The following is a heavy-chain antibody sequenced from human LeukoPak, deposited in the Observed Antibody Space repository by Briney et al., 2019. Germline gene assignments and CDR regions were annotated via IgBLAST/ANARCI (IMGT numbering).Heavy chain of an antibody. D-gene: IGHD5-18*01. CDR2: VSGSGSTV. V-gene: IGHV3-48*01. CDR1: GFTFGDHI. Sequence: GGSLRLSCAASGFTFGDHIMNWVRQLPGKRLEWVAYVSGSGSTVYYADSVKGRFTVSRDNGKSSLYLQMNSLRAEDTAVYYCARDAVDTANAVWGQGTTVTVSS. J-gene: IGHJ6*02. CDR3: ARDAVDTANAV.